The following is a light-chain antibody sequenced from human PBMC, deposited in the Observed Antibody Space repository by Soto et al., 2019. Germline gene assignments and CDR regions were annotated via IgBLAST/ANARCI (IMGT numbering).Light chain of an antibody. CDR2: DVS. CDR3: SSYTTSNTRQIV. V-gene: IGLV2-14*03. CDR1: SSDVGGYNY. J-gene: IGLJ1*01. Sequence: QSALTQPASVSGSPGQSITISCTGTSSDVGGYNYVSWYQHHPDKAPKLMIFDVSNRPSGVSNRFSGSKSGNTASLTISGLQHEDEADYYCSSYTTSNTRQIVFGTGTKVTVL.